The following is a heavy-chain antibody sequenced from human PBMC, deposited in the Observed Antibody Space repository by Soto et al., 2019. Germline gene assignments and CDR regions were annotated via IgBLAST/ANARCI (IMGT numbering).Heavy chain of an antibody. J-gene: IGHJ4*02. D-gene: IGHD2-2*01. Sequence: QVQLVESGGGVVQPGRSLRLSCAASGFVFSSYGMHWVRQAPGKGLEWVAVISYDGTNQYYEDSVKGRFTISRDNYKNTLYQQINSLRAEDTAVYYCAKDPSHITSPHFDYWGQGTLLTVS. CDR1: GFVFSSYG. V-gene: IGHV3-30*18. CDR3: AKDPSHITSPHFDY. CDR2: ISYDGTNQ.